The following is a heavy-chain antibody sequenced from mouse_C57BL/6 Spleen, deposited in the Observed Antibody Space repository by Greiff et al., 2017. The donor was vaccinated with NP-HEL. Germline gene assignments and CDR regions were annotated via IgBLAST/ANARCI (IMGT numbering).Heavy chain of an antibody. D-gene: IGHD1-1*01. CDR3: ARRGGSSLYYFDY. J-gene: IGHJ2*01. Sequence: VQLQQSGAELVKPGASVKISCKASGYAFSSYWMNWVKQRHGKGLEWIGQIYPGDGDTNYKGKFKGKATLTADKSSSTAYMHLSSLTSEDSAVYFCARRGGSSLYYFDYWGQGTTLTVSS. CDR1: GYAFSSYW. V-gene: IGHV1-80*01. CDR2: IYPGDGDT.